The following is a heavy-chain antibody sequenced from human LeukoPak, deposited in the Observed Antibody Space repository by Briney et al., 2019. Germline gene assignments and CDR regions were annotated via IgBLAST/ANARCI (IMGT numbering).Heavy chain of an antibody. J-gene: IGHJ4*02. V-gene: IGHV4-59*01. CDR2: IYYSGST. Sequence: AETLSLTCTVSGGSISTYFWSWIRQPPGKGLEWIGYIYYSGSTNYNPSLKSRVTISVDTSKNQFSLKLTSVTAANTAVYYCARVLLRYSFDYWGQGTLVTVSP. CDR3: ARVLLRYSFDY. CDR1: GGSISTYF.